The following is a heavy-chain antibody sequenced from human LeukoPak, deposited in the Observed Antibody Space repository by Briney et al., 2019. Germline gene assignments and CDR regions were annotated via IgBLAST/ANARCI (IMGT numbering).Heavy chain of an antibody. CDR2: IGSSSSYI. V-gene: IGHV3-21*01. CDR3: ARDEEDAFDI. Sequence: GGSLRLSCAASGFTFSSYSMNWVRQAPGKGLEWVSSIGSSSSYIYYADSVKGRFTISRDNAKNSLYLQMNSLRAEDTAVYYCARDEEDAFDIWGQGTMVTVSS. J-gene: IGHJ3*02. CDR1: GFTFSSYS.